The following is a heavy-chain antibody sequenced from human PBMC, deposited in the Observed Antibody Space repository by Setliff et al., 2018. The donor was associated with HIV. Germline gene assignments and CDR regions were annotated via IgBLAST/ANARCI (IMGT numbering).Heavy chain of an antibody. Sequence: SETMSLTCTVCGGSMSGHYWSWIRQPPGKGLEWIGNIFYSGSTNNNPSLKGRVSISVDTSKNQFSLKLRSVTAADTAVYYCARFGGTYSSNYFDFWGQGTLVTVSS. V-gene: IGHV4-59*11. J-gene: IGHJ4*02. CDR1: GGSMSGHY. D-gene: IGHD1-26*01. CDR3: ARFGGTYSSNYFDF. CDR2: IFYSGST.